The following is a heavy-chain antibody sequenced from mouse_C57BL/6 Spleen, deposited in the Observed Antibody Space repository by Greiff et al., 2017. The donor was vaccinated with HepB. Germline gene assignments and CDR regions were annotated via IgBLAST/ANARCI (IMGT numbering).Heavy chain of an antibody. V-gene: IGHV1-84*01. Sequence: QVQLQQSGPELVKPGASVKISCKASGYTFTDYYINWVKQRPGQGLEWIGGIYPGSGNTKYNEKFKGKATLTVDTSSSTAYMQLSSLTSEDSAVYFCARSGYYYGWWYFDVWGTGTTVTVSS. D-gene: IGHD1-1*01. J-gene: IGHJ1*03. CDR3: ARSGYYYGWWYFDV. CDR2: IYPGSGNT. CDR1: GYTFTDYY.